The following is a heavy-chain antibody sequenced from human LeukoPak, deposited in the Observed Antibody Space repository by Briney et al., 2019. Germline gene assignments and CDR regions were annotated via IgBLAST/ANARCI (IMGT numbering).Heavy chain of an antibody. D-gene: IGHD3-22*01. CDR3: ARGRRSSGNQGTYNWFDP. J-gene: IGHJ5*02. Sequence: GGSLRLSCAASGFTFSSYSMNWVRQAPGKGLEWVSSISSSSSYIYYADSVKGRFTISRDNAKNSLYLQMNSLRAEDTAVYYCARGRRSSGNQGTYNWFDPWSQGTLVTVSS. CDR1: GFTFSSYS. V-gene: IGHV3-21*01. CDR2: ISSSSSYI.